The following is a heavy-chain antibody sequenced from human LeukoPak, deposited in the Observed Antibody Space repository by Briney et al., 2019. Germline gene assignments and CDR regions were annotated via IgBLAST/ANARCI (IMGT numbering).Heavy chain of an antibody. V-gene: IGHV1-69*01. CDR3: ARASITIFGDENWFDP. J-gene: IGHJ5*02. Sequence: ASVKASCKASGGTFSSYAISWVRQAPGQGLEWMGGIIPIFGTANYAQKFQGRVTITADESTSTAYMELSSLRSEDTAVYYCARASITIFGDENWFDPWGQGTLVTVSS. CDR2: IIPIFGTA. D-gene: IGHD3-3*01. CDR1: GGTFSSYA.